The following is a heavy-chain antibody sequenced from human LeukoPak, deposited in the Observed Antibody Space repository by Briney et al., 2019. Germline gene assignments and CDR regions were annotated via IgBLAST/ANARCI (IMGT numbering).Heavy chain of an antibody. D-gene: IGHD6-19*01. J-gene: IGHJ4*02. CDR1: GFTFSTYD. CDR2: IRFDGTNK. Sequence: GGSLRLSCAASGFTFSTYDLHWVRQAPGKGLEWVAFIRFDGTNKYYADSVKGRFTVSRDNSKNSLYLQMNSLRAEDTAVYYCARQGYSSGKWGQGTLVTVSS. V-gene: IGHV3-30*02. CDR3: ARQGYSSGK.